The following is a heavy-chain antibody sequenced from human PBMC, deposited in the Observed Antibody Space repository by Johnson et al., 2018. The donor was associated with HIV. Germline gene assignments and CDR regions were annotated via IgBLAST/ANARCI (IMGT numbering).Heavy chain of an antibody. CDR1: GFTFDDYG. V-gene: IGHV3-20*04. Sequence: VQLVESGGGVVRPGGSLRLSCAASGFTFDDYGMSWVRQAPGKGLEWVSGNNWNGGSTGYADSVKGRFTISRDNAKNSLYLQMNSLRAEDTALYYCARKGERGIAVAEDAFDIWGPGTMVTVSS. J-gene: IGHJ3*02. D-gene: IGHD6-19*01. CDR3: ARKGERGIAVAEDAFDI. CDR2: NNWNGGST.